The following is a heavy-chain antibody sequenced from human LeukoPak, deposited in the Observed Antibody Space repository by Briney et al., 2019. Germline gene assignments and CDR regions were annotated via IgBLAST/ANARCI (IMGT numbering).Heavy chain of an antibody. Sequence: GGSLRLSCAASGFTFSRYAMHWVRQAPGKGLEWVATISYDGSNKFCADSVKGRFTISRDNSKNTLYLQMNGLRAEDTAVYYCAKDPLGYSRSSPGDSWGQGTLVTVSS. D-gene: IGHD6-13*01. V-gene: IGHV3-30*18. J-gene: IGHJ4*02. CDR2: ISYDGSNK. CDR1: GFTFSRYA. CDR3: AKDPLGYSRSSPGDS.